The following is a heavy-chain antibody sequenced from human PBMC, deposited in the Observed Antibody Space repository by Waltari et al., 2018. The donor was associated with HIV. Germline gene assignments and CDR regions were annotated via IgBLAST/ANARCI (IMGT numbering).Heavy chain of an antibody. J-gene: IGHJ3*02. CDR1: GGSFSDYY. Sequence: QLQLQQWGARLVKASETLSLTCAVNGGSFSDYYWTWVRQPVGKGLEWIGQINHRGRGNYNPSLEVRLSMSVDTSKNQFSLTLSSVTAADTAVYKCARHERYGDYDSPFDMWGLGTVVIVSS. CDR2: INHRGRG. CDR3: ARHERYGDYDSPFDM. D-gene: IGHD4-17*01. V-gene: IGHV4-34*01.